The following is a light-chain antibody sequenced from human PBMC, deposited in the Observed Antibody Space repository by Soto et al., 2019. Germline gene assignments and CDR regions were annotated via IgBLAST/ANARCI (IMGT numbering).Light chain of an antibody. CDR2: DVT. V-gene: IGLV2-14*01. Sequence: QSALTQPASVSGSPGQSITISCTGTSSDVGGYNYVSWYQQHPGKAPKLMIYDVTNRPSGVSNRFSGSKSGNTASLTISGLQAEDEADYYCSSYRSSSLYVFGTGT. J-gene: IGLJ1*01. CDR1: SSDVGGYNY. CDR3: SSYRSSSLYV.